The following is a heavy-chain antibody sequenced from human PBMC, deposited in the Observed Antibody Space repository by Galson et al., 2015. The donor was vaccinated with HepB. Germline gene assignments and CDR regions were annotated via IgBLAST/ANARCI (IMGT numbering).Heavy chain of an antibody. D-gene: IGHD6-19*01. J-gene: IGHJ6*02. CDR3: ARVGGLQWLDYYGMDV. V-gene: IGHV3-66*01. CDR2: IYSGGST. CDR1: GFTVSSNY. Sequence: LRLSCAASGFTVSSNYMSWVRQAPGKGLEWVSVIYSGGSTYYADSVKGRFTISRDNSKNTLYLQMNSLRAEDTAVYYCARVGGLQWLDYYGMDVWGQGTTVTVSS.